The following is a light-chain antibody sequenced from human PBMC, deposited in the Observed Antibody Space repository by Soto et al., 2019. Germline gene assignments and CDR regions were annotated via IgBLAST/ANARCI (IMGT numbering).Light chain of an antibody. CDR1: QSVSSSY. J-gene: IGKJ3*01. Sequence: EIVLTQSPGTLSLSPGERATLSCRASQSVSSSYLAWYQQKPGQAPRLLIYGASSRATGIPDRFSGSGSATDFSLTIRRLEPDGYAVYYCQQYSSSFSFGPGTKVAIK. V-gene: IGKV3-20*01. CDR2: GAS. CDR3: QQYSSSFS.